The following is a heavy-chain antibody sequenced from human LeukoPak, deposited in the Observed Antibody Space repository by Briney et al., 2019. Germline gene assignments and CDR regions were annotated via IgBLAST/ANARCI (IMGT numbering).Heavy chain of an antibody. D-gene: IGHD3-22*01. CDR3: ASRRGDDSGGYYTWYFHH. CDR2: SGSS. V-gene: IGHV4-38-2*02. CDR1: GYSISSGYY. Sequence: SETLSLTCTVSGYSISSGYYWGWLRQPPGKGLEWIGSGSSYYNPSIKSRVTISVDTSKNQFSLKLSSVTAADTAVYFCASRRGDDSGGYYTWYFHHWGQGILVTVSS. J-gene: IGHJ1*01.